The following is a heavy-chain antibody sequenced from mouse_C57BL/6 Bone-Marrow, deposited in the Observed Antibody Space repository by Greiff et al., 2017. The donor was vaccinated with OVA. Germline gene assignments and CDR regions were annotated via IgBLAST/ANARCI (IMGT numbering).Heavy chain of an antibody. J-gene: IGHJ3*01. CDR1: GFTFSSYA. Sequence: EVKLMESGGGLVKPGGSLKLSCAASGFTFSSYAMSWVRQTPEKRLEWVATISDGGSYTYYPDNVKGRFTISRDNAKNNLYLQMSHLKSEDTAMYYCARDPYDGYWFAYWGQGTLVTVSA. CDR3: ARDPYDGYWFAY. CDR2: ISDGGSYT. V-gene: IGHV5-4*01. D-gene: IGHD2-3*01.